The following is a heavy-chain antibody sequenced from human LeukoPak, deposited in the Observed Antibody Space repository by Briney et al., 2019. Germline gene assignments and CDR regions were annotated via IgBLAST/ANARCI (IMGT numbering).Heavy chain of an antibody. Sequence: ASVKVSCKASGYTFTSYYMHWVRQAPGQGLEWMGIINPSGGRTSNAQKFQGRVTMTRDTSTSTVYMELSSLRSEDTAVYYCAREGRNREWFDPWGQGTLVTVSS. CDR2: INPSGGRT. CDR3: AREGRNREWFDP. J-gene: IGHJ5*02. V-gene: IGHV1-46*01. CDR1: GYTFTSYY.